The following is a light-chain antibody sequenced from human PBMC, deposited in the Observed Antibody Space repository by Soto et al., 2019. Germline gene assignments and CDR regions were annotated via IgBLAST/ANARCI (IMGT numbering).Light chain of an antibody. J-gene: IGKJ2*01. V-gene: IGKV1-8*01. Sequence: AIRMTQSPSSFSASTGDRVTITCRASQSISSYLAWYQQKPGKAPKLLIYAASTLQSGVPSRFSGSGSGTDFTLTISCLQSEDFATYYCQQYYSYPYTFCQGTKLEIK. CDR1: QSISSY. CDR3: QQYYSYPYT. CDR2: AAS.